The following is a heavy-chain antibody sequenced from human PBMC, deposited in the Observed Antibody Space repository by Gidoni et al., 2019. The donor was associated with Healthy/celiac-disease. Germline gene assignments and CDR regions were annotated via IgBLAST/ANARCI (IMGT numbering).Heavy chain of an antibody. CDR2: ISSSSSYI. J-gene: IGHJ5*02. CDR3: ARASKGYVDIVATVPPAGFDP. V-gene: IGHV3-21*01. Sequence: EVRLPGCGGSMGTLGGSPGVAWAAPGHAWSGSDMNWCRQAPGKGLEWVSSISSSSSYIYYADSVKGRFTISRDNAKNALYLQMNSLRAEDTAVYYCARASKGYVDIVATVPPAGFDPWGQGTLVTVSS. CDR1: GHAWSGSD. D-gene: IGHD5-12*01.